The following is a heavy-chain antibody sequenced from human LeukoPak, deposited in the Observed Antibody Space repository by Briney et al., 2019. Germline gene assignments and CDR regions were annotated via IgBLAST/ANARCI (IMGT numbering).Heavy chain of an antibody. J-gene: IGHJ5*02. CDR3: ARSTFKKSVMVVAAKYNWFDP. CDR2: IYYSGST. V-gene: IGHV4-59*01. D-gene: IGHD2-15*01. CDR1: GGSISSYY. Sequence: SSETLSLTCTVSGGSISSYYWSWIRQPPGKGLEWIGYIYYSGSTNYNPSLKSRVTISVDTSKNQFSLKLSSVTAADTAVYYCARSTFKKSVMVVAAKYNWFDPWGQGTLVTVSS.